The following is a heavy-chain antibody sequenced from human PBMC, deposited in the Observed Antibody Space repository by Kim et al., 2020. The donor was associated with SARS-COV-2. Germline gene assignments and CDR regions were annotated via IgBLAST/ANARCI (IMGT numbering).Heavy chain of an antibody. Sequence: STSLKTRLTISKDTSKNQVVLTMTNMDPVDTATYYCARMSIAAAGTGLDYWGQGTLVTVSS. D-gene: IGHD6-13*01. J-gene: IGHJ4*02. V-gene: IGHV2-70*01. CDR3: ARMSIAAAGTGLDY.